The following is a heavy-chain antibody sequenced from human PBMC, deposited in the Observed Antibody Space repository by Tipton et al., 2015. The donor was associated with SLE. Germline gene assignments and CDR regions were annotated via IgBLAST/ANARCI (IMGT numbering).Heavy chain of an antibody. J-gene: IGHJ4*02. D-gene: IGHD4-11*01. CDR2: VSSDSGHI. Sequence: SLRLSCAASGFTFADYAMHWVRQAPGKGLEWVSSVSSDSGHIGYADSVKGRFSISRDYAKNSLYLQMNSLRPEDTALYYCAKDGSNCVGYLDSWGQGTLVTVSS. V-gene: IGHV3-9*01. CDR1: GFTFADYA. CDR3: AKDGSNCVGYLDS.